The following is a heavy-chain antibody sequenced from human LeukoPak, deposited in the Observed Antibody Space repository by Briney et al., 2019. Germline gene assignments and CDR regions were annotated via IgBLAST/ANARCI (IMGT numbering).Heavy chain of an antibody. CDR1: GFTVSSNS. J-gene: IGHJ4*02. V-gene: IGHV3-66*03. Sequence: GGSLRLSCTVSGFTVSSNSMSWVRQAPGKGLEWVSFIYTTGSTHNSDSVKGRFTISRDSSKNTLYLQMNSLRAEDTAVYYCARDPNYYDSSGYYDYWGQGTLVTVSS. CDR2: IYTTGST. D-gene: IGHD3-22*01. CDR3: ARDPNYYDSSGYYDY.